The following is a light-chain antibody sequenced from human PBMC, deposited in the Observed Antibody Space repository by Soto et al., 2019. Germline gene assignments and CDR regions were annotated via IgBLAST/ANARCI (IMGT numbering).Light chain of an antibody. Sequence: QSALTQPASVSGSPGQWITIACTGTSSDVGSYNLVSWYQQHPGKAPKLMIYEGSKRPSGVSNRFSGSKSGNTASLTISGLQAEDEADYYCCSYAGSSFVFGGGTKLTVL. CDR1: SSDVGSYNL. CDR3: CSYAGSSFV. CDR2: EGS. V-gene: IGLV2-23*01. J-gene: IGLJ2*01.